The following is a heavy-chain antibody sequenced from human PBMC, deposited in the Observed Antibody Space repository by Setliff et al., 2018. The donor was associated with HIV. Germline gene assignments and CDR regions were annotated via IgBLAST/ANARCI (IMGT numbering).Heavy chain of an antibody. V-gene: IGHV1-2*02. CDR2: INTDNGIT. Sequence: ASVKVSCKASGGTFSSYEMSWVRQAPGQGPEWMGGINTDNGITEYAENFQGRVAMTRDTSMSTAYMELNRLTFDDTAVYYGARDPYDTSENPYDPWGQGTLVTVSS. CDR3: ARDPYDTSENPYDP. CDR1: GGTFSSYE. D-gene: IGHD3-16*01. J-gene: IGHJ5*02.